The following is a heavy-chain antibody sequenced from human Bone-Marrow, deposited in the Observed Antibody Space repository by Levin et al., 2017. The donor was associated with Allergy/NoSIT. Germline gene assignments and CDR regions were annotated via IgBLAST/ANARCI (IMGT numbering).Heavy chain of an antibody. CDR2: ISISGGSI. D-gene: IGHD5-12*01. Sequence: GESLKISCAASGFTFSDYEMNWVRQAPGKGLEWVSYISISGGSIYYADSVRGRFTISRDNAKNSLYVQMNSLRAEDTAVYYCARVGLASITAGMDVWGQGTTVTVSS. CDR3: ARVGLASITAGMDV. CDR1: GFTFSDYE. V-gene: IGHV3-48*03. J-gene: IGHJ6*02.